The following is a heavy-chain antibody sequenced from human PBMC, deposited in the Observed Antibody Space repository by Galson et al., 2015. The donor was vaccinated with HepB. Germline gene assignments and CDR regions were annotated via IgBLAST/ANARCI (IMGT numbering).Heavy chain of an antibody. Sequence: SLRLSCAASGFTFSTYAMSWVRQAPGKGLEWVSSISGSGGSTYYADSVKGRFTISRDNSKNTLYLQMSSLRAEDTAIYYCAKTWAAMGLSDSWGQGTLVTVSS. V-gene: IGHV3-23*01. CDR3: AKTWAAMGLSDS. J-gene: IGHJ4*02. D-gene: IGHD5-18*01. CDR2: ISGSGGST. CDR1: GFTFSTYA.